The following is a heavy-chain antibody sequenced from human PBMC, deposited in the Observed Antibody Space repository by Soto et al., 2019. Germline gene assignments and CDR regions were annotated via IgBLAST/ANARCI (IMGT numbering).Heavy chain of an antibody. CDR1: GSTFSDHC. J-gene: IGHJ3*02. CDR2: ISGSGDYS. D-gene: IGHD6-19*01. Sequence: GGSMRLSCVDSGSTFSDHCMRWVSQDKGKGMEWVSSISGSGDYSFYADSVEGRFSISRDNSKNTLYLKMDSLRDDDTAIYYCTHAGDCSVGTCNVPFAIWGQGTMVTVSS. CDR3: THAGDCSVGTCNVPFAI. V-gene: IGHV3-23*01.